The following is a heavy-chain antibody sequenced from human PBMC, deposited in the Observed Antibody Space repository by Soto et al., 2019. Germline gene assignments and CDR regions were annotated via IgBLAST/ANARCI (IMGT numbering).Heavy chain of an antibody. CDR1: GCTFSSYA. CDR3: AKGLYSGSYFDS. D-gene: IGHD1-26*01. J-gene: IGHJ4*02. Sequence: PXGSLSLSCAASGCTFSSYALTWVRQAPGKGLEWVSGISGSGGSTYYADSVKGQFTISRDNSKNTLYLQMNSLRAEDTAVYYCAKGLYSGSYFDSWGQGTLVTVSS. V-gene: IGHV3-23*01. CDR2: ISGSGGST.